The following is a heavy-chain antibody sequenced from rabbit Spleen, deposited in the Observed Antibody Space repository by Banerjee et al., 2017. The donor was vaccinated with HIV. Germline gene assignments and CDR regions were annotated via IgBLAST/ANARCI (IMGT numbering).Heavy chain of an antibody. V-gene: IGHV1S40*01. CDR3: ARFRAGGITGHDV. D-gene: IGHD4-2*01. CDR1: GVSFSSNYY. Sequence: QSLEESGGDLVKPGASLTLTCTASGVSFSSNYYMCWVRQAPGKGLEWIACIDSGSSGFSYFASWAKGRFTISKTSSTTVTLQMTSLTAADTATYFCARFRAGGITGHDVWGPGTLVTVS. J-gene: IGHJ4*01. CDR2: IDSGSSGFS.